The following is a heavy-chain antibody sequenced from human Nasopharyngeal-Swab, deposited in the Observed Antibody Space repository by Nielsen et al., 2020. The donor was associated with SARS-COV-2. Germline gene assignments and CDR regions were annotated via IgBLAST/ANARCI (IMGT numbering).Heavy chain of an antibody. V-gene: IGHV3-21*01. D-gene: IGHD2-15*01. CDR3: VKDRGYCSGGNCLYFDS. Sequence: GEPLKISCAASGFTFSNYNMKWVRQAPGKGLEWVSSISSSSSYIYYADSVKGRFTISRDNAKNSLYLQMNSLRAEDTAVYYCVKDRGYCSGGNCLYFDSWGQGTPVTVSS. J-gene: IGHJ4*02. CDR1: GFTFSNYN. CDR2: ISSSSSYI.